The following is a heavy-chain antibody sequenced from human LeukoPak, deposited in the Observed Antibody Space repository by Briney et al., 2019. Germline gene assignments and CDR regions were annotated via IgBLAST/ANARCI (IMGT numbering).Heavy chain of an antibody. Sequence: GASVKVSCKASGYTFTSYYMHWVRQAPGQGLEWMGIINPSGGSTSYAQKFQGRVTMTRDMSTSTVYMELSSLRSEDTAVYYCARGPMVRGVDTPLYYYYYMDVWGKGTTVTVSS. J-gene: IGHJ6*03. CDR2: INPSGGST. V-gene: IGHV1-46*01. CDR1: GYTFTSYY. CDR3: ARGPMVRGVDTPLYYYYYMDV. D-gene: IGHD3-10*01.